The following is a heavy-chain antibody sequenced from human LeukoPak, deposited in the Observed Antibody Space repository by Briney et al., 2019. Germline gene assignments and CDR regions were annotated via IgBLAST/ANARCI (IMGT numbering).Heavy chain of an antibody. Sequence: KSSETLSLTCTVSGGSISSYYWSWIRQPPGKGLEWIGYIYYSGSTNYNPSLKGRVTISVDTSKNQFSLKLNSVTAADTVVYYCARGGVDYDSSGLIDYWGQGTLVTVSS. CDR2: IYYSGST. CDR3: ARGGVDYDSSGLIDY. D-gene: IGHD3-22*01. V-gene: IGHV4-59*01. CDR1: GGSISSYY. J-gene: IGHJ4*02.